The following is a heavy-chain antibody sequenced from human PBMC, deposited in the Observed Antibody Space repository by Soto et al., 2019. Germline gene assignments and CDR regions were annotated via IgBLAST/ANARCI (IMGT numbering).Heavy chain of an antibody. CDR1: GFTVSSNY. CDR3: ARSVGYYYGSGSYPRDDY. Sequence: PGGSLRLSCAASGFTVSSNYMSWVRQAPGKGLEWVSVIYSGGSTYYADSVKGRFTISRDNSKNTLYLQMNSLRAEDAAVYYCARSVGYYYGSGSYPRDDYWGQGTLVTVS. D-gene: IGHD3-10*01. CDR2: IYSGGST. V-gene: IGHV3-53*01. J-gene: IGHJ4*02.